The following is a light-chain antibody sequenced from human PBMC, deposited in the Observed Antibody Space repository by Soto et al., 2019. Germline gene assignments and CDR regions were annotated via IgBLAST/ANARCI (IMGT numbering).Light chain of an antibody. CDR2: GAS. CDR3: QQYGSSPPYT. J-gene: IGKJ2*01. Sequence: EIVLTQSPGTLSLSPGERATLSCRASQSVSSRYLAWYQQKPGQAPRLLIYGASSRATGSPARFSGSGSGTDFTLTISRLEPEDFAVYYYQQYGSSPPYTFGQGTRLEIK. CDR1: QSVSSRY. V-gene: IGKV3-20*01.